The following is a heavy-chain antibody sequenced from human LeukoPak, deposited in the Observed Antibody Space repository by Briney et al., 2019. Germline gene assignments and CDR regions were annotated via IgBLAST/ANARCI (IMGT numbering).Heavy chain of an antibody. CDR3: ARGHCSGASCYSRNFDY. V-gene: IGHV3-48*02. D-gene: IGHD2-15*01. CDR2: ISSGSGTI. CDR1: GFTITTYS. Sequence: GGSLRLSCAASGFTITTYSMNWVRQAPGKGLEWVSYISSGSGTIYYADSVKGRFTISRDNAKNSLYLEMNSLRDEDTAVYYCARGHCSGASCYSRNFDYWGQGTLVTVSS. J-gene: IGHJ4*02.